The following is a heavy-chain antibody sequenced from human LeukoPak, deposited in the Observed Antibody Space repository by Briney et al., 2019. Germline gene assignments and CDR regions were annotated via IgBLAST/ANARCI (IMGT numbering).Heavy chain of an antibody. Sequence: SETLSLACTVSGGSISSYYWSWIRQPPGKGLEWIGYIYYSGSTNYNPSLKSRVTISVDTSKNQFSLKLSSVTAADTAVYYCARTAYGDFFDYWGQGTLVTVSS. J-gene: IGHJ4*02. CDR2: IYYSGST. D-gene: IGHD4-17*01. CDR1: GGSISSYY. V-gene: IGHV4-59*01. CDR3: ARTAYGDFFDY.